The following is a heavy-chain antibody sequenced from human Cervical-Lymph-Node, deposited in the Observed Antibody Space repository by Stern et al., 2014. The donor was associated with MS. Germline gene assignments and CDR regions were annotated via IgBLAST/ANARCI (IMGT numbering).Heavy chain of an antibody. D-gene: IGHD6-19*01. V-gene: IGHV3-9*01. CDR2: ISWHSGSM. J-gene: IGHJ6*02. CDR3: AKDISSGRWEAQYYYGMDV. Sequence: EVQLVQSGGGLVQPGRSLRLSCAGSRFNFDDYAMHWVRQAPGRGLAWVSSISWHSGSMEYADSVKGRFTISRDNAKNSLYLQMDSLRVEDTAIYYCAKDISSGRWEAQYYYGMDVWGQGTTVTVSS. CDR1: RFNFDDYA.